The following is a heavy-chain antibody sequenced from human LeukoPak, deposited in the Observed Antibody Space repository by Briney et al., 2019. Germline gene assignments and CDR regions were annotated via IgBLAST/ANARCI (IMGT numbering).Heavy chain of an antibody. J-gene: IGHJ3*02. V-gene: IGHV3-30*18. CDR1: GFSFNSYG. CDR3: AKDRRPGRYYYDSSGYQAFDI. Sequence: GGSLRLSCAASGFSFNSYGIHWVRQAPGKGLEWVAVISYNGKNKFYADAVKGRFTISRDNSKSTVYLQMNSLRAEDTAVYYCAKDRRPGRYYYDSSGYQAFDIWGQGTMVTVSS. D-gene: IGHD3-22*01. CDR2: ISYNGKNK.